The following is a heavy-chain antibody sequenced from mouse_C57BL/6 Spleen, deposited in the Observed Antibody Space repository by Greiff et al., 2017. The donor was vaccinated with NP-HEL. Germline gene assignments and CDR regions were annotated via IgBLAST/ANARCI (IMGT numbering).Heavy chain of an antibody. CDR3: ASTTVVAPYAMDY. D-gene: IGHD1-1*01. Sequence: VQRVESGPGLVQPSQSLSITCTVSGFSLTSYGVHWVRQSPGKGLEWLGVIWSGGSTDYTAAFISRLSISKDNSKSQVFFKMNSLQADDTAIYYGASTTVVAPYAMDYWGQGTSVTVSS. J-gene: IGHJ4*01. CDR1: GFSLTSYG. V-gene: IGHV2-2*01. CDR2: IWSGGST.